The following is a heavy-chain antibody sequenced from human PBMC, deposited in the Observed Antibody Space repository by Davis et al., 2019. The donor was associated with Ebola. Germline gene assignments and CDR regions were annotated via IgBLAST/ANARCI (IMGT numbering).Heavy chain of an antibody. CDR2: IRSKANSYAT. D-gene: IGHD6-19*01. CDR3: TTPGIAVAGDY. Sequence: GESLKISCAASGFTFSGSAMHWVRQASGKGLEWAGRIRSKANSYATAYAASVKGRFTISRDDSKNTAYLQMNSLKTEDTAVYYCTTPGIAVAGDYWGQGTLVTVSS. V-gene: IGHV3-73*01. CDR1: GFTFSGSA. J-gene: IGHJ4*02.